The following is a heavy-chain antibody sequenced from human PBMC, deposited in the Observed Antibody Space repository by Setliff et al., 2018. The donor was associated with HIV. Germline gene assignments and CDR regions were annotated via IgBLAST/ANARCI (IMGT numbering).Heavy chain of an antibody. CDR2: ISDSGTT. Sequence: PSETLSLTCTVSGGSISPYYWSWIRQPPGKGLEWIAWISDSGTTNYNPSLKSRVTLSVDTSKNQFSLSLTYVTGADTAVYYCARGGASSKYLDPWGQGTLVTVSS. CDR1: GGSISPYY. J-gene: IGHJ5*02. V-gene: IGHV4-59*01. D-gene: IGHD2-15*01. CDR3: ARGGASSKYLDP.